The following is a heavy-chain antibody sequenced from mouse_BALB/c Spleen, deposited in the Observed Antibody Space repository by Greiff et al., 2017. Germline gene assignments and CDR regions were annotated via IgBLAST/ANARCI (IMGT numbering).Heavy chain of an antibody. J-gene: IGHJ2*01. CDR1: GFAFSSYD. V-gene: IGHV5-12-1*01. D-gene: IGHD1-1*01. CDR3: ARHGATVVARGYFDY. CDR2: ISSGGGST. Sequence: EVKVEESGGGLVKPGGSLKLSCAASGFAFSSYDMSWVRQTPEKRLEWVAYISSGGGSTYYPDTVKGRFTISRDNAKNTLYLQMSSLKSEDTAMYYCARHGATVVARGYFDYWGQGTTLTVSS.